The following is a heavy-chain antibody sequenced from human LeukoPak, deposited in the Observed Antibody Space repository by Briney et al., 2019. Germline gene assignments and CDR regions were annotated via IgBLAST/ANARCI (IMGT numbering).Heavy chain of an antibody. CDR3: ATAGAFYFQN. Sequence: GGSLRLSCAASGFTFSTTRVHWVRQAPGQGLVWVSRIDGDARTIDYADSVKGRFIISRDNAKNTLYLQMNSLRPEDTAVYYCATAGAFYFQNWGQGTLVTVSS. CDR1: GFTFSTTR. CDR2: IDGDARTI. D-gene: IGHD1-1*01. J-gene: IGHJ4*02. V-gene: IGHV3-74*01.